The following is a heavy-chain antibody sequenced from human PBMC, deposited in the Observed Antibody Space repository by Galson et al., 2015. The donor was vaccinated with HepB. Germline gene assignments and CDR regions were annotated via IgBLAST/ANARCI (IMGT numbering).Heavy chain of an antibody. CDR2: INTNNGNT. V-gene: IGHV1-18*01. CDR1: GYSFTSYS. J-gene: IGHJ4*02. D-gene: IGHD4-17*01. CDR3: ARIAGLIYGVFTFFFY. Sequence: SVKVSCKASGYSFTSYSISWVRQAPGQGLEWMGGINTNNGNTNYAQKLQGRLTMTTDTSTSTAYMELRSLRSDDTAVYYCARIAGLIYGVFTFFFYWAQGKRVTVPS.